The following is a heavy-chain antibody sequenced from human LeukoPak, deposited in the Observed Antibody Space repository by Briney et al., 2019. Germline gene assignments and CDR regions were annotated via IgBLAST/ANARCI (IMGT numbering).Heavy chain of an antibody. Sequence: AGGSLRLSCAASGFTFNTYSMNWVRQAPGQGLDWVSYISSSSSTIYYADSVKGRFTISRDNAKNSLYLQMNSLRAEDTAVYYCAKDSPPDYWGQGTLVTVSS. CDR1: GFTFNTYS. J-gene: IGHJ4*02. CDR3: AKDSPPDY. D-gene: IGHD1-14*01. V-gene: IGHV3-48*01. CDR2: ISSSSSTI.